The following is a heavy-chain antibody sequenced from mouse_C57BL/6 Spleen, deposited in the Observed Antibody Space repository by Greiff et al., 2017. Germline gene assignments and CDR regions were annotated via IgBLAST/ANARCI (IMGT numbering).Heavy chain of an antibody. CDR2: IHPNSGST. J-gene: IGHJ1*03. CDR3: ARSFPAENFDV. CDR1: GYTFTSYW. Sequence: QVQLQQPGAELVKPGASVKLSCKASGYTFTSYWMHWVKQRPGQGLEWIGMIHPNSGSTNYNEKFKSKATLTVDKSSSTAYMQLSSLTSEDSAVYYWARSFPAENFDVWGTGTTVTVSS. V-gene: IGHV1-64*01.